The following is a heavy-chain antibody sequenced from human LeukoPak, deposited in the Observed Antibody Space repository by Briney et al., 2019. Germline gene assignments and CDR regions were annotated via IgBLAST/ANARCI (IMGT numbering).Heavy chain of an antibody. J-gene: IGHJ2*01. D-gene: IGHD2/OR15-2a*01. V-gene: IGHV1-18*01. CDR1: AYTFINYG. CDR3: ARVSTNSRVAGYDPQWYFDL. Sequence: PGASVKVASKASAYTFINYGFTWVRQVPGQGIEWMGWIIAYNGNTKYIQKLQDILSMTPDTPTNTAYMELRSLRSDDTAVYYCARVSTNSRVAGYDPQWYFDLWGRGTLVTVSS. CDR2: IIAYNGNT.